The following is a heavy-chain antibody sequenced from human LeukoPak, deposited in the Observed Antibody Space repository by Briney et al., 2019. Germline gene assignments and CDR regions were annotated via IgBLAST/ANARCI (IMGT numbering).Heavy chain of an antibody. V-gene: IGHV1-2*02. CDR3: AREGRTVTTNFQH. Sequence: ASVKVSCKASGYTFTSYDINWVRQATGQGLEWMGWINPNSGGTNYAQKFQGRVTMTRDTSISTAYMELSRLRSDDTAVYYCAREGRTVTTNFQHWGQGTLVTVSS. D-gene: IGHD4-17*01. CDR1: GYTFTSYD. J-gene: IGHJ1*01. CDR2: INPNSGGT.